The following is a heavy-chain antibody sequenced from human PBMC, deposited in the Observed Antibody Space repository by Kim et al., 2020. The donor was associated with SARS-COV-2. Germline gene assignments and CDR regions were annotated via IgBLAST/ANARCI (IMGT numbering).Heavy chain of an antibody. Sequence: GGSLRLSCAASGFTFSSYWMHWVRQAPGKGLVWVSRINSDGSSTSYADSVKGRFTISRDNAKNTLYLQMNSLRAEDTAVYYCAREWSGQSYDFWSGYYNYYYGMDVWGQGTTVTVSS. J-gene: IGHJ6*02. CDR1: GFTFSSYW. D-gene: IGHD3-3*01. CDR2: INSDGSST. CDR3: AREWSGQSYDFWSGYYNYYYGMDV. V-gene: IGHV3-74*01.